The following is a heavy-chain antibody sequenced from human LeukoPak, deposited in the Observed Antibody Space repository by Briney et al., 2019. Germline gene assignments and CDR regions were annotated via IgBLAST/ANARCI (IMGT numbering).Heavy chain of an antibody. CDR2: ISAYNGNT. V-gene: IGHV1-18*01. J-gene: IGHJ5*02. CDR3: ARAGSWYSRDQSNWFDP. CDR1: GYTFTSYG. Sequence: ASVKVPCKASGYTFTSYGISWVRQAPGQGLEWMAWISAYNGNTNYAQKLQGRLTMTTDTSTSTAYLELRSLRSDDTAVYYCARAGSWYSRDQSNWFDPWGQGTLVTVSS. D-gene: IGHD6-13*01.